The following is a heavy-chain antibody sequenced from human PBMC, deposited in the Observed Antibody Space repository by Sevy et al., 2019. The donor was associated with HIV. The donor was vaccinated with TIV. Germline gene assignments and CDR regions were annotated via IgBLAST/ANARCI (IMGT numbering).Heavy chain of an antibody. D-gene: IGHD3-3*01. CDR2: IYYSGRT. Sequence: SETLSLTCTVSGGSISSSSYYWGWIRQPPGKGLEWIGSIYYSGRTYYNPSLKSRVTISVDTSKNQFSLKLSSVTAADTAVYYCARQGLVRDYDFWSGYYRRWFDPWGHGTLVTVSS. J-gene: IGHJ5*02. CDR3: ARQGLVRDYDFWSGYYRRWFDP. CDR1: GGSISSSSYY. V-gene: IGHV4-39*01.